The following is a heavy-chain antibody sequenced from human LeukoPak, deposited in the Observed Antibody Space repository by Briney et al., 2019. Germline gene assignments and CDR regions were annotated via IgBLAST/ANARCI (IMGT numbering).Heavy chain of an antibody. V-gene: IGHV1-2*02. CDR2: INPSSGGT. CDR1: GYTFTGYY. CDR3: ARSYRGRRFDY. J-gene: IGHJ4*02. D-gene: IGHD2-21*01. Sequence: ASVKVSCKASGYTFTGYYVHWVRRAPGQGLEWMGWINPSSGGTNYAQKFQGRVTMTRDTSISTAYLELSRLRSDDTAVYYCARSYRGRRFDYWGQGTLVTVSS.